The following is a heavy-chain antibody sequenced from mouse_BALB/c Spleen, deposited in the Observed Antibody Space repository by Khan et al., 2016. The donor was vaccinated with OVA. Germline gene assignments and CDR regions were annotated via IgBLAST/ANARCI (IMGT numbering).Heavy chain of an antibody. CDR2: INPSTGYT. Sequence: QVQLKESGAELAKPGASVKMSCKASGYTFINYWILWVKQRPGQGLEWIGYINPSTGYTEYNQNFKDKATLTADKSSSTAYMQLSSLTSEDSAVYYCARRGLRWDFDYWGQDTTLTDSS. V-gene: IGHV1-7*01. J-gene: IGHJ2*01. CDR1: GYTFINYW. D-gene: IGHD1-1*01. CDR3: ARRGLRWDFDY.